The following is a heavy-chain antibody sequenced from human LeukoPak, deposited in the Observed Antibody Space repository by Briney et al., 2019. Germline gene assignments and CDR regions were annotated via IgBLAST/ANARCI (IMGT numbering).Heavy chain of an antibody. D-gene: IGHD4-23*01. V-gene: IGHV3-33*06. CDR3: AKEYRDYGGFYYYYYGMDV. Sequence: GRSLRLSCAASGFSFSTYGMHWVRQAPGKGLEWLAVIWNDGSNKYYADSVKGRFTISRDNSKNTLYLQMNSLRAEDTAVYYCAKEYRDYGGFYYYYYGMDVWGQGTTVTVSS. CDR1: GFSFSTYG. J-gene: IGHJ6*02. CDR2: IWNDGSNK.